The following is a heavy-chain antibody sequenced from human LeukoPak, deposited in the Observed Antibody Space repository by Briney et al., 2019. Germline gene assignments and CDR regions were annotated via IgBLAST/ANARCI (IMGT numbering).Heavy chain of an antibody. CDR1: GGTFSSYA. CDR2: IIPIFGTA. J-gene: IGHJ3*02. D-gene: IGHD5-12*01. V-gene: IGHV1-69*13. Sequence: VASVTVSCKASGGTFSSYAISWVRQAPGQGLEWMGGIIPIFGTANYAQKFQGRVTITADESTSTAYMELSSLRSEDTAVYYCAKAGGYGQTGAFDIWGQGTMVTVSS. CDR3: AKAGGYGQTGAFDI.